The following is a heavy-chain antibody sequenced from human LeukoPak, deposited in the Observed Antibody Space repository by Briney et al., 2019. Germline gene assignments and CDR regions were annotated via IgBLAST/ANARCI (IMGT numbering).Heavy chain of an antibody. Sequence: SVTVSFKASGGTFTSYAISWVRQAPGQGLEWMGGIIPIFGTANYAQKFQGRVTITAAESTSTAYMELSSLRSEDTAVYYCARENYYDGSGSPSASAPVDHWGQGTLVTVSS. D-gene: IGHD3-22*01. CDR3: ARENYYDGSGSPSASAPVDH. V-gene: IGHV1-69*13. CDR1: GGTFTSYA. J-gene: IGHJ4*02. CDR2: IIPIFGTA.